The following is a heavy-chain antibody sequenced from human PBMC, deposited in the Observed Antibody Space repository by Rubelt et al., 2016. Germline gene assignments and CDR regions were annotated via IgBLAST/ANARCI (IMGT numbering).Heavy chain of an antibody. CDR1: GFTFSSYA. CDR3: ARVHHFCSNGVCFKGYFDF. Sequence: VQLVESGGGVVQPGRSLRLSCADSGFTFSSYAMHWVRQAPGKGLEWVAVISYDVVNKFYADSVRGRFTISRDNSKNTLYLQMNSLRAEDTAVYYCARVHHFCSNGVCFKGYFDFWCQGTLVTVSS. D-gene: IGHD2-8*01. CDR2: ISYDVVNK. J-gene: IGHJ4*02. V-gene: IGHV3-30*14.